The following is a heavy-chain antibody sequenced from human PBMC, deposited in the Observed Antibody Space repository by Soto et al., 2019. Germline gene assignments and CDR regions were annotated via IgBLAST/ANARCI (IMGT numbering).Heavy chain of an antibody. V-gene: IGHV1-8*01. CDR3: ARGRSSYGDYVNWYFDL. J-gene: IGHJ2*01. CDR2: MNHNSGNT. CDR1: GYTFTNYD. Sequence: QVQLVQSGAEVKKPGASVKVSCKASGYTFTNYDINWVRQATGQGLEWMGWMNHNSGNTGHAQKFQGRVTMTRNTSISTAYMELSSLRSDDTAVYYCARGRSSYGDYVNWYFDLWGRGTLVTVSS. D-gene: IGHD4-17*01.